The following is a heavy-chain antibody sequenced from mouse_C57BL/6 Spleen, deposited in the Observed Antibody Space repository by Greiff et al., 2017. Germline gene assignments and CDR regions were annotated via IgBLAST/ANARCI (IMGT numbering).Heavy chain of an antibody. CDR3: ARDTEYNAMDY. V-gene: IGHV5-16*01. Sequence: EVKLVQSVGGLVQPGSSVKLSCTASGFTFSDSYMAWVHQVPEKGLEWVAIINDENSNTYYLHSLKSRFIISTDNAKNILYLQMSSLTSEDTATYYCARDTEYNAMDYWGQGATVTVSS. J-gene: IGHJ4*01. D-gene: IGHD1-1*01. CDR1: GFTFSDSY. CDR2: INDENSNT.